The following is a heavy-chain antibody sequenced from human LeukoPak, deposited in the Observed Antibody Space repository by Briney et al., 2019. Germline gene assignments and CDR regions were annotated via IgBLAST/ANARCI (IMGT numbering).Heavy chain of an antibody. Sequence: GGSLRLSCAASGFTFSSYAMSWVRQAPGKGLVWVSRINTDGSSTSYADSVKGRFTISRDNAKNTLYLQMNSLRAEDTAVYYCARGKYSSSSLGYWGQGTLVTVSS. J-gene: IGHJ4*02. CDR3: ARGKYSSSSLGY. D-gene: IGHD6-6*01. V-gene: IGHV3-74*01. CDR1: GFTFSSYA. CDR2: INTDGSST.